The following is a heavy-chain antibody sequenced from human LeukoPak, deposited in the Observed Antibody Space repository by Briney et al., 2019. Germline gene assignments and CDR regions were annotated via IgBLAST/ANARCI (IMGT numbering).Heavy chain of an antibody. CDR3: ARDRVYYDILTGYYKEGNWFDP. CDR1: GGTFSSYA. V-gene: IGHV1-69*13. Sequence: ASVKVSCKASGGTFSSYAISWVRQAPGQGLEWMGGIIPIFGTANYAQKFQGRVTITADESTSTAYMELSSLRSEDTAVYYCARDRVYYDILTGYYKEGNWFDPWGQGTLVTVSS. D-gene: IGHD3-9*01. CDR2: IIPIFGTA. J-gene: IGHJ5*02.